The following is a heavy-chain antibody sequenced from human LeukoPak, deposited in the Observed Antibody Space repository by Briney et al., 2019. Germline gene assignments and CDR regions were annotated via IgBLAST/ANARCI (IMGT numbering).Heavy chain of an antibody. CDR3: VRDRYDILTGYNDAFDI. CDR2: IKQDGSEK. CDR1: GFTFTTYW. J-gene: IGHJ3*02. V-gene: IGHV3-7*01. Sequence: GGSLRLSCAASGFTFTTYWMSWVRQAPGKGLEWMANIKQDGSEKYYVDSVKGRFTISRDNAKNSLFLQMNSLRAGDTAVYYCVRDRYDILTGYNDAFDIWGQGTMVTVSS. D-gene: IGHD3-9*01.